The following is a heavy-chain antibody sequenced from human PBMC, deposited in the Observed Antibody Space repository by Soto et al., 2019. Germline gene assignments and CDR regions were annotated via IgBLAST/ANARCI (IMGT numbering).Heavy chain of an antibody. J-gene: IGHJ4*02. CDR3: ASGTYYYDSSGYRKGPFDY. CDR1: GGSISSGDYY. CDR2: IYYSGST. V-gene: IGHV4-30-4*01. D-gene: IGHD3-22*01. Sequence: QVQLQESGPGLVKPSQTLSLTCTVSGGSISSGDYYWSWIRQPPGKGLEWIGYIYYSGSTYYNPSLKSRVTISVDTSKNPFSLKLSSVTAADTAVYYCASGTYYYDSSGYRKGPFDYWGQGTLVTVSS.